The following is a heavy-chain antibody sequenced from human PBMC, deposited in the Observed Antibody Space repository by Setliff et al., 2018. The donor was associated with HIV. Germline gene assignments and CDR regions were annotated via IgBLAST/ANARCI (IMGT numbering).Heavy chain of an antibody. D-gene: IGHD2-8*01. V-gene: IGHV1-69*13. CDR3: ARDPSANGEAFDI. Sequence: SVKVSCKVSGASFTRNSIDWVRQAPGQGLEWMGRIIPVFRASRYAQKFQGRVTITADESTNTAYMEVSNLTSEDTALYYCARDPSANGEAFDIWGQGTMVTVS. CDR2: IIPVFRAS. J-gene: IGHJ3*02. CDR1: GASFTRNS.